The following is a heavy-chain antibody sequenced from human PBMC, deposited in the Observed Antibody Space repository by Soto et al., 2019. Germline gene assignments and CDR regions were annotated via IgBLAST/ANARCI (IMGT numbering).Heavy chain of an antibody. D-gene: IGHD2-21*01. CDR3: ARDEIAALFDY. CDR1: GCTFSSYE. CDR2: ISSSGSTI. J-gene: IGHJ4*02. Sequence: GGSLRLSCASSGCTFSSYEMDWVLQAPGKGLEWVSYISSSGSTIYYADSVKGRFTISRDNAKNSLYLQMNSLRAEDTAVYYCARDEIAALFDYWGQGTLVTVSS. V-gene: IGHV3-48*03.